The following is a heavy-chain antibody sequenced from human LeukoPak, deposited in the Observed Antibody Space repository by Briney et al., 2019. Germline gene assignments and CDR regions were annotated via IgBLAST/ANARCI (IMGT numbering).Heavy chain of an antibody. Sequence: GASVKVSCKASGYIFINFAMHWVRQAPGQRLEWMGWINAGNGNTKYSQKFQGRVTITRDTSASTAYMELSSLRSEDTAVYYCAREPLGYYDSSGYPWGWFDPWGQGTLVTVSS. CDR2: INAGNGNT. CDR3: AREPLGYYDSSGYPWGWFDP. CDR1: GYIFINFA. D-gene: IGHD3-22*01. J-gene: IGHJ5*02. V-gene: IGHV1-3*01.